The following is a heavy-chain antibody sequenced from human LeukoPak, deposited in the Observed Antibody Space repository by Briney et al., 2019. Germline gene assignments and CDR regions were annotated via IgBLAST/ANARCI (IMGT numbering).Heavy chain of an antibody. Sequence: GGSLRLSCAASGFSFSSYAMSWVRQAPGKGLEWVSGISGSGGSTKYADSVKGRFTISRDNSKNTLYLQMNSLRAEDTAVYYCARAPTSYYYFDYWGQGTLVTVSS. D-gene: IGHD1-26*01. CDR2: ISGSGGST. V-gene: IGHV3-23*01. CDR1: GFSFSSYA. J-gene: IGHJ4*02. CDR3: ARAPTSYYYFDY.